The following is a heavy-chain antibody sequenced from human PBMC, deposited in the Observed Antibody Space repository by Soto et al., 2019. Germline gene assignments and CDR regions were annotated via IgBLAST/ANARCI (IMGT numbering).Heavy chain of an antibody. V-gene: IGHV1-8*01. Sequence: GASVKVSCKASGYTFTGYDINWVRQATGQGLEWMGWMNPNTGSTGYAQKFQGRVIMTRDTSINTAYMELSSLRSEDTAVYYCATRSVTDDVWSGLSWFDPWGQGTLVTVSS. D-gene: IGHD3-3*01. CDR3: ATRSVTDDVWSGLSWFDP. J-gene: IGHJ5*02. CDR1: GYTFTGYD. CDR2: MNPNTGST.